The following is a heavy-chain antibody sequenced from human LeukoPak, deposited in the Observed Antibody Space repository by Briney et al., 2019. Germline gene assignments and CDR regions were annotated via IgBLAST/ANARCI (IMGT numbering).Heavy chain of an antibody. V-gene: IGHV4-59*01. CDR3: ARDGDYYDSSGPLAFDI. D-gene: IGHD3-22*01. J-gene: IGHJ3*02. CDR2: IYYSGST. Sequence: SETLSLTCTVSGGSISSYYWSWVRQPPGKGLEWIGYIYYSGSTNYNPSLKSRVTISVDTSKNQFSLKLSSVTAADTAVYYCARDGDYYDSSGPLAFDIWGQGTMVTVSS. CDR1: GGSISSYY.